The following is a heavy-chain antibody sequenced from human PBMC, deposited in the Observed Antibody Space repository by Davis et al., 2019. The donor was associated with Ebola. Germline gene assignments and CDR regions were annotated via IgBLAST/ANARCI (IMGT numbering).Heavy chain of an antibody. V-gene: IGHV1-18*01. Sequence: ASVKVSCKASGYTFTSYGISWVRQAPGQGLEWMGWISAYNGNTNYAQKLQGRVTMTTDTSTSTAYMELRSLRSDDTAVYYCARAFMGESDNWFDPWGQGTLVTVSS. J-gene: IGHJ5*02. D-gene: IGHD3-16*01. CDR3: ARAFMGESDNWFDP. CDR1: GYTFTSYG. CDR2: ISAYNGNT.